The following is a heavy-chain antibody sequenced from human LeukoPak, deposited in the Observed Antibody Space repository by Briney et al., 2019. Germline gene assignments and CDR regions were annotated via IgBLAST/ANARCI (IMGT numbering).Heavy chain of an antibody. Sequence: SETLSLTCTVSGGSISSYYWSWIRQPPGKGLEWIGYTYYSGSTNYNPSLKSRITISVDTSKNQFSLKLSSVTAADTAVYYCARHAYDFWSGYYIDYWGQGTLVTVSS. J-gene: IGHJ4*02. CDR3: ARHAYDFWSGYYIDY. D-gene: IGHD3-3*01. CDR1: GGSISSYY. CDR2: TYYSGST. V-gene: IGHV4-59*08.